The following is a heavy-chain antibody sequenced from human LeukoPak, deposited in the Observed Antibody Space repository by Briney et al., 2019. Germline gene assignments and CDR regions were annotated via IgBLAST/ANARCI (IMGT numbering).Heavy chain of an antibody. CDR2: IRLDGSEN. Sequence: PGGSLRLSCVASGFTFSAYWMTGVRQAPGKGLDWVANIRLDGSENYYVDSVRGRFTISRDNAKNSLYLQMNSLRAEDTAVYYCARRARYCTSTSCDPIGAFDIWGQGTMVTVSS. CDR3: ARRARYCTSTSCDPIGAFDI. CDR1: GFTFSAYW. D-gene: IGHD2-2*01. V-gene: IGHV3-7*01. J-gene: IGHJ3*02.